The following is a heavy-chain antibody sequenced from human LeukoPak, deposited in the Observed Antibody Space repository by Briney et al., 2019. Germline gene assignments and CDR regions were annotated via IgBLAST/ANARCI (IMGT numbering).Heavy chain of an antibody. CDR1: GFTFSSYW. V-gene: IGHV3-30*02. CDR2: IWYDGSNK. D-gene: IGHD6-13*01. Sequence: PGGSLRLSCAASGFTFSSYWMSWVRQAPGKGLEWVAVIWYDGSNKYYADSVKGRFTISRDNSKNTLYLQMSSLRAEDTAVYYCAKDLHSSSSSGMDVWGQGTTVTVSS. J-gene: IGHJ6*02. CDR3: AKDLHSSSSSGMDV.